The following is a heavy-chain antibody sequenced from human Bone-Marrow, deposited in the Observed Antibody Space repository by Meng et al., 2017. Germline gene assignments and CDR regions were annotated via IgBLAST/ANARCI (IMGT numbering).Heavy chain of an antibody. CDR3: ARVPLRGGLDWLPIKYYFDY. J-gene: IGHJ4*02. D-gene: IGHD3/OR15-3a*01. Sequence: GESLKISCAASGFTFSSYAMHWVRQAPGKGLEWVAVISYDGSNKYYADSVKGRFTISRDNSKNTLYLQMNSLRSEDTAVYYCARVPLRGGLDWLPIKYYFDYWGQGTLVTVSS. V-gene: IGHV3-30*04. CDR1: GFTFSSYA. CDR2: ISYDGSNK.